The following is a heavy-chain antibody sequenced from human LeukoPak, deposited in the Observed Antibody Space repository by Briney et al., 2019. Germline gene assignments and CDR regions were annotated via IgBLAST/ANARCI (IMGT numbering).Heavy chain of an antibody. CDR3: AKLRDYSSCFDY. CDR2: ISGSGGST. CDR1: GFTFSSYA. D-gene: IGHD6-6*01. V-gene: IGHV3-23*01. Sequence: PGGSLRLSCAASGFTFSSYAMSWVRQAPGKGLEWVLAISGSGGSTYYADSVKGRFTISRDNSKNTLYLQMNSLRAEDTAVYYCAKLRDYSSCFDYWGQGTLVTVSS. J-gene: IGHJ4*02.